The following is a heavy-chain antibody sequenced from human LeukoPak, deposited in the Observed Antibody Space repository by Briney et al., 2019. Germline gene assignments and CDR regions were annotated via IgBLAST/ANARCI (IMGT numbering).Heavy chain of an antibody. J-gene: IGHJ4*02. CDR1: GFTFSSYS. CDR3: ARDRLYLFDY. Sequence: GGSLRLSCAASGFTFSSYSMNWVRQAPGKGLEWVSYISSSSSTIYYADSVKGRFTISRDNAKSSLYLQMNSLRAEDTAVYYCARDRLYLFDYWGQGTLVTVSS. V-gene: IGHV3-48*01. CDR2: ISSSSSTI. D-gene: IGHD2-2*02.